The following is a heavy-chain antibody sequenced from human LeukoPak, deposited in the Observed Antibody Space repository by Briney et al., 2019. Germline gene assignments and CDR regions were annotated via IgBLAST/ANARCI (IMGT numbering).Heavy chain of an antibody. Sequence: KPGGSLRLSCAASGFTFSDYYMTWIRQAPGKGLEWVSYISSSGSYTNYADSVKGRFTISRDNSKNTLYLQMSSLRAEDTAVYYCTEGGWSTDAFDIWGQGTMVTVSS. V-gene: IGHV3-11*03. CDR1: GFTFSDYY. CDR3: TEGGWSTDAFDI. J-gene: IGHJ3*02. D-gene: IGHD6-19*01. CDR2: ISSSGSYT.